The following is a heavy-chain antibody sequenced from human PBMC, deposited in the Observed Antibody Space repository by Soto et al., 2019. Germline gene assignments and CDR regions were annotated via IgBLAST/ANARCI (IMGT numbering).Heavy chain of an antibody. CDR1: GFTLSSHG. CDR2: IYYDGSNE. V-gene: IGHV3-33*01. D-gene: IGHD6-13*01. CDR3: ARDYSSTSSGFDS. Sequence: PGGSLRLSCAASGFTLSSHGMHWVRQAPGKGLEWVAVIYYDGSNEYYADSVKGRFTISRDNSKNTLYLQMNSLRAEDTAVYYSARDYSSTSSGFDSWGQGTLVTV. J-gene: IGHJ4*02.